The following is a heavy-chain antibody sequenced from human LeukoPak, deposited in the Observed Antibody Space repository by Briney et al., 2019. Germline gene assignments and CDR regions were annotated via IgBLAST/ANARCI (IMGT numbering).Heavy chain of an antibody. CDR1: GYTFSDYY. CDR3: ARFLIGTKYYFDY. V-gene: IGHV1-2*02. Sequence: ASVKVSCKASGYTFSDYYIHWVRQAPGHGLEWMGWINPKNGDTVYAQRFQGRVTMTRDTSISTAYMELSRLSFDDTAVYYCARFLIGTKYYFDYWGQGTLVTVSS. CDR2: INPKNGDT. D-gene: IGHD1-7*01. J-gene: IGHJ4*02.